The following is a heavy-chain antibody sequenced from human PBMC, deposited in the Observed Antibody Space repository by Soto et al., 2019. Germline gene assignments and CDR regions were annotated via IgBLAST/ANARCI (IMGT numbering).Heavy chain of an antibody. CDR1: GFDFRAYA. Sequence: DVQLLESGGGLVQPGGSLRLSCAASGFDFRAYAMSWVRQTPGKGLEWVSGLSGRGDTTDHADSVKGRFTISRDNSKNTLYLQMNGPRAEDPAVYYCAKDIGAAGVFDYWGQGALVTVSS. D-gene: IGHD6-13*01. J-gene: IGHJ4*02. V-gene: IGHV3-23*01. CDR2: LSGRGDTT. CDR3: AKDIGAAGVFDY.